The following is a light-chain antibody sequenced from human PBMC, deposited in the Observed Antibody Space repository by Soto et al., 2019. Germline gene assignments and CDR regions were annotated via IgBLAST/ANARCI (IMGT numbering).Light chain of an antibody. J-gene: IGKJ1*01. CDR1: QSITY. CDR2: DAS. CDR3: QQYNSYSGT. V-gene: IGKV1-5*01. Sequence: IQMTQSPSSLSSCVLDRFTITCRASQSITYLNWYQQKPGKAPKLLIYDASSLESGVPSRFSGSGSGTEFTLTISSLQPDDFATYYCQQYNSYSGTFGQGTKV.